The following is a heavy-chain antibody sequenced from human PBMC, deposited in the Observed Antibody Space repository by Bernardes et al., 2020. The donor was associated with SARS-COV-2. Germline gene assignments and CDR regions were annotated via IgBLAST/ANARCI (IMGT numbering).Heavy chain of an antibody. V-gene: IGHV3-23*01. CDR3: AKTKSTTMLRGVIITSIDS. CDR2: ISGSGGYT. Sequence: GSLRLSCAASGFTFNNYAMTWVRQAPGKGLDWVSGISGSGGYTYYADSVKGRFTISRDNSRNMLYLQMTNLRAEDTAVYYCAKTKSTTMLRGVIITSIDSWGQGTLVTVSS. J-gene: IGHJ4*02. CDR1: GFTFNNYA. D-gene: IGHD3-10*01.